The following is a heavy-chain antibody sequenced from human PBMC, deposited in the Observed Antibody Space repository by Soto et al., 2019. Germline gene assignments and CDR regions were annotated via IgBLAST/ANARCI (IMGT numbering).Heavy chain of an antibody. CDR2: ISYDGSNK. D-gene: IGHD6-6*01. CDR1: GFTVSSYV. Sequence: GGSLRLGCAASGFTVSSYVMHWVRQAPGKGLEWVAVISYDGSNKYYADSVKGRFTISRDNSKNTLYLQMNSLRAEDTAVYYCAKDLPIAARNYYYYGMDVWGQGTTVTVSS. CDR3: AKDLPIAARNYYYYGMDV. V-gene: IGHV3-30*18. J-gene: IGHJ6*02.